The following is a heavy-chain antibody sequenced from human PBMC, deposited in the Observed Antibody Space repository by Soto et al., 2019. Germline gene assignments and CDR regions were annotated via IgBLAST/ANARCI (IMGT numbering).Heavy chain of an antibody. Sequence: ASVKVSCKASGYSFTDYHIHWVRQAPGQGLEWLGRINPKSGGTSSAQKFQGWVTMTTDTSISTASMELTRLTSDDTAIYYCARGDSTDCSNGVCSFFYNHDMDVWGQGTTVTVS. CDR3: ARGDSTDCSNGVCSFFYNHDMDV. CDR1: GYSFTDYH. CDR2: INPKSGGT. V-gene: IGHV1-2*04. J-gene: IGHJ6*02. D-gene: IGHD2-8*01.